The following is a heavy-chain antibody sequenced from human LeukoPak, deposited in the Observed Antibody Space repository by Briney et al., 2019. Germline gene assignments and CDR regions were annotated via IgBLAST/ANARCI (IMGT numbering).Heavy chain of an antibody. CDR1: GFTFNDYG. V-gene: IGHV3-20*04. CDR3: ARYYYDSHIDY. J-gene: IGHJ4*02. CDR2: INWYGDST. Sequence: GGSLRLSCAASGFTFNDYGMSWVRHAPGKGLEWVSGINWYGDSTGYADSVKGRFTISRDNPKNSLYLPMNSLRAEDTALYYWARYYYDSHIDYWGQGTLVTVSS. D-gene: IGHD3-22*01.